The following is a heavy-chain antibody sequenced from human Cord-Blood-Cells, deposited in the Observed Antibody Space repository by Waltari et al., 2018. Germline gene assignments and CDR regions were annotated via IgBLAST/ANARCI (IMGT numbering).Heavy chain of an antibody. CDR2: INPNSGGT. CDR1: GYTFTGYY. J-gene: IGHJ4*02. V-gene: IGHV1-2*02. D-gene: IGHD2-15*01. CDR3: ARVYCSGGSCYSEGVDY. Sequence: QVQLVQSGAEVKKPGASVKVSCKASGYTFTGYYMHWVRQAPGQGLEWMGWINPNSGGTNYVQKFQGRVTMTRDTAISTAYMELSRLRSDDTAVYYCARVYCSGGSCYSEGVDYWGQGTLVTVSS.